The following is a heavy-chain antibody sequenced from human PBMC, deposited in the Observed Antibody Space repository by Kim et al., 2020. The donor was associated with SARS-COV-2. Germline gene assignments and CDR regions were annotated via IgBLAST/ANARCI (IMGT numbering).Heavy chain of an antibody. D-gene: IGHD2-15*01. Sequence: GGSLRLSCAASGFTVSSNYMSWVRQAPGKGLEWVSVIYSGGSTYYADSVKGRFTISRDNSKNTLYLQMNSLRAEDTAVYYCARTRSQSYWGVVGPPIGWGQGTLVTVSS. V-gene: IGHV3-53*01. CDR2: IYSGGST. CDR3: ARTRSQSYWGVVGPPIG. CDR1: GFTVSSNY. J-gene: IGHJ4*02.